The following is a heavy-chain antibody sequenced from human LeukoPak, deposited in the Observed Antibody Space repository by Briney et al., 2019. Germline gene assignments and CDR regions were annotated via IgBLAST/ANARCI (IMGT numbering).Heavy chain of an antibody. Sequence: GGSLRLSCAASGFTFSSYAMSWVRQAPGKGLEWVSAISGSGGSTYYADSVEGRFTISRDNSKNTLYLQMNSLRAEDTAVNYCAKDQTSSGYYPPEPSVDMDVWGKGTTVTVSS. CDR3: AKDQTSSGYYPPEPSVDMDV. CDR2: ISGSGGST. J-gene: IGHJ6*03. V-gene: IGHV3-23*01. D-gene: IGHD3-22*01. CDR1: GFTFSSYA.